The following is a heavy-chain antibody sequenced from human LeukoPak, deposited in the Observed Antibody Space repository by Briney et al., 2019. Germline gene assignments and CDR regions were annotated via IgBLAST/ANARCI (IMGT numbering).Heavy chain of an antibody. J-gene: IGHJ4*01. D-gene: IGHD6-19*01. Sequence: PGGSLRLSCVAAGFTFSSYCMHWVRQAPGKLLVWVSHLTRDGHGTRYGASVKAPFPISTANSQNTLYLQMNSLRAQDTAVYYCGKRYSSGWATASDYWGHGTLVTVSP. CDR3: GKRYSSGWATASDY. CDR2: LTRDGHGT. V-gene: IGHV3-74*01. CDR1: GFTFSSYC.